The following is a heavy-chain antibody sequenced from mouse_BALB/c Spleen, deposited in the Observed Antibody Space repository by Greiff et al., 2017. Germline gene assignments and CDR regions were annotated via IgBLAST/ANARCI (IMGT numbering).Heavy chain of an antibody. CDR1: GFTFSSFG. V-gene: IGHV5-17*02. CDR3: ARFHYRYDGYYAMDY. Sequence: EVHLVESGGGLVQPGGSRKLSCAASGFTFSSFGMHWVRQAPEKGLEWVAYISSGSSTIYYADTVKGRFTISRDNPKNTLFLQMTSLRSEDTAMYYCARFHYRYDGYYAMDYWGQGTSVTVSS. D-gene: IGHD2-14*01. J-gene: IGHJ4*01. CDR2: ISSGSSTI.